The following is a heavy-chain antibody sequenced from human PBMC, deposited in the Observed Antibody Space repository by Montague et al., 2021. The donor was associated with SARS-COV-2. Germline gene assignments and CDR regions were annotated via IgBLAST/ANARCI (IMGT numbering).Heavy chain of an antibody. CDR1: GFSLNTNGVG. J-gene: IGHJ6*02. CDR3: ARGPSDTYYYNGMDV. CDR2: IDWDGDK. V-gene: IGHV2-70*11. Sequence: PALVKPTQTLTLTCTFSGFSLNTNGVGVGWIRQPPGKALEWLARIDWDGDKYYNTSLKSRLTISKDTSKNLVVLTMTDMDPVDTATYYCARGPSDTYYYNGMDVWGRGTTVTVSS.